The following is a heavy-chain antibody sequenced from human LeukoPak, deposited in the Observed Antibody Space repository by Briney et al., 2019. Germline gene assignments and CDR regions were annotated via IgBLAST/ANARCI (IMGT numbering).Heavy chain of an antibody. CDR1: GFTFSSYA. Sequence: GGSLRLSCAASGFTFSSYAMSWVRQAPGKGLEWVSAISGSGGSTYYADSVKGRFTISRDNSKNTLYLQMNSLRAEDTAVCYCAKDHYDILTGYLGVFDYWGQGTLVTVSS. CDR2: ISGSGGST. J-gene: IGHJ4*02. V-gene: IGHV3-23*01. D-gene: IGHD3-9*01. CDR3: AKDHYDILTGYLGVFDY.